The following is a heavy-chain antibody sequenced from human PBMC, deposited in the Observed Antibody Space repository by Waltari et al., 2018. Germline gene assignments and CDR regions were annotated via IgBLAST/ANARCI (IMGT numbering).Heavy chain of an antibody. V-gene: IGHV4-39*01. CDR1: GGSISSSSYY. D-gene: IGHD3-16*01. CDR2: IYYSGST. Sequence: QLQLQESGPGLVKPSETLSLTCTVSGGSISSSSYYWGWIRQPPGKGLEWIGSIYYSGSTYYSPSLKSRGTISVDTSKNQFSLKLSSVTAADTAVYYCASLFYYDRPYWGQGTLVTVSS. J-gene: IGHJ4*02. CDR3: ASLFYYDRPY.